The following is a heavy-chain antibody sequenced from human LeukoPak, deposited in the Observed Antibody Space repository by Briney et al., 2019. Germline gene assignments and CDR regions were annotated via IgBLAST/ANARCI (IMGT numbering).Heavy chain of an antibody. CDR2: MNPNSGNT. CDR1: GYTFTSYD. J-gene: IGHJ6*02. V-gene: IGHV1-8*01. CDR3: ARAKDYYYYYGMDV. Sequence: ASVKDSCKASGYTFTSYDINWVRQATGQGLEWVGWMNPNSGNTGYAQKFQGRVTMTRNTSISTAYMELSSLRSEDTAVYYCARAKDYYYYYGMDVWGQGTTVTVSS.